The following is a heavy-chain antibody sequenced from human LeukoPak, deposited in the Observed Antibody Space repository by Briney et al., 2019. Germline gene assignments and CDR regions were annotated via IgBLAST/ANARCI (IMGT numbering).Heavy chain of an antibody. D-gene: IGHD1-1*01. CDR3: ARDQPGQLYNWFDP. V-gene: IGHV3-21*01. CDR1: GFTFSSYS. J-gene: IGHJ5*02. CDR2: ISSSSSYI. Sequence: GGSLRLSCAASGFTFSSYSMNWVRQAPGKGLEWVSSISSSSSYIYYADSVKGRFTISRDNAKNSLYLQMNSLRAEDTAVYYCARDQPGQLYNWFDPWGQGTLVTVSS.